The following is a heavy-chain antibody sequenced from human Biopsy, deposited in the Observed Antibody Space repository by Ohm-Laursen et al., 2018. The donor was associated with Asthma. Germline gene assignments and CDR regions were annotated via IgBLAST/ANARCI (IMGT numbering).Heavy chain of an antibody. CDR1: GFVFSQSG. Sequence: SSLRLSCSASGFVFSQSGMHWVRQAPGKGLEWVALISSDGHNKYYKDSVKGRFTISRDNSKLRLYLEINSLRVEDSAVYYCARESGQDYGDSSGFDIWGQGAKVAVSS. CDR3: ARESGQDYGDSSGFDI. CDR2: ISSDGHNK. V-gene: IGHV3-30*03. J-gene: IGHJ3*02. D-gene: IGHD3-22*01.